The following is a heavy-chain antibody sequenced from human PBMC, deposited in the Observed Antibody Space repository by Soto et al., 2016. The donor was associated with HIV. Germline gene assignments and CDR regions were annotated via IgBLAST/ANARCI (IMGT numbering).Heavy chain of an antibody. V-gene: IGHV3-74*01. Sequence: EVQLVESGGGLVQPGGSLRLSCAASGFNFSSYWMHWVRQAPGKGLMGVSRINSDGSNTRYADSVKGRFTISRDNAKNTLYLQMNSLRADDTAVYYCARDRSFWSGSLYYWGQGTLVTVSS. CDR1: GFNFSSYW. J-gene: IGHJ4*02. CDR3: ARDRSFWSGSLYY. CDR2: INSDGSNT. D-gene: IGHD3-3*01.